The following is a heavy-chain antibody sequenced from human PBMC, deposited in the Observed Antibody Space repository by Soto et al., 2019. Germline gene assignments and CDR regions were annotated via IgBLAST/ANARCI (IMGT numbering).Heavy chain of an antibody. CDR1: GFSFTNYV. J-gene: IGHJ3*02. V-gene: IGHV3-23*01. D-gene: IGHD1-7*01. CDR3: VRRAIIATTSWGSFDI. Sequence: EVQLLESGGGLVQPGGSLRLSCAASGFSFTNYVMNWVRQTPGKGLEWVSTISGSGDSTYYTDSVKGRFTISRDNSKSTLFLQMNSLRADDTAVYYCVRRAIIATTSWGSFDIWGQGTMVTVSS. CDR2: ISGSGDST.